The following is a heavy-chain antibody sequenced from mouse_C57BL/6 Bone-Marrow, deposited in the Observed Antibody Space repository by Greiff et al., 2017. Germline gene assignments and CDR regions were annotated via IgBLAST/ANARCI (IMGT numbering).Heavy chain of an antibody. Sequence: QVHVKQPGAELVKPGASVKMSCKASGYTFTSYWITWVKQRPGQGLEWIGDIYPGSGSTNYNEKFKSKATLTVDTSSSTAYMQLSSLTSEDSSVYYCARSLRSGRFAYWGQGTLVTVSA. D-gene: IGHD1-1*01. J-gene: IGHJ3*01. CDR3: ARSLRSGRFAY. CDR1: GYTFTSYW. CDR2: IYPGSGST. V-gene: IGHV1-55*01.